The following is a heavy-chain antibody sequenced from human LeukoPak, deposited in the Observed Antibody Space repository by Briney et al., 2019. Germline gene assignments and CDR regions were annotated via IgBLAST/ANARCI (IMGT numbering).Heavy chain of an antibody. D-gene: IGHD2-15*01. CDR2: ISGSGGST. Sequence: GGSLRLSCAASGFTFSSYAMSWVRQAPGKGLEWVSAISGSGGSTYYADSVKGRFTISRDNSKNTLYLQMNSLRAEDTAVYYCAKAPSVVVAATNYYYYGMDVWGQGTTVTVS. V-gene: IGHV3-23*01. J-gene: IGHJ6*02. CDR3: AKAPSVVVAATNYYYYGMDV. CDR1: GFTFSSYA.